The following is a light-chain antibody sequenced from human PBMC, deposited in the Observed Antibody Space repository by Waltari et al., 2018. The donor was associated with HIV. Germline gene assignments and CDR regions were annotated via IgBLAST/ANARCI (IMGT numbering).Light chain of an antibody. V-gene: IGKV1-5*01. CDR1: QPVSSW. Sequence: DIQVTQSPSALPASVADTVTISCRASQPVSSWMAWFLQRPSKAPRLLIYQAAILASGVPSRFSGSRAGTDYSLTIRGLQPDDFGTYYCQQYNGHWTFGQGTRV. J-gene: IGKJ1*01. CDR2: QAA. CDR3: QQYNGHWT.